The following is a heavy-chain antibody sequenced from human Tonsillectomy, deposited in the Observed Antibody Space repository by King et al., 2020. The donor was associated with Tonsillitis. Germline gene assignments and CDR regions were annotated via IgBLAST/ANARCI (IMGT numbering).Heavy chain of an antibody. Sequence: VQLQEAGPGLVKPSETLYLTCTVSGGSISSYYWSWIRQPPGKGLEWIWEIYYSGGTNYNPSLKSRVTISVDTSKNQFSLKLSSVTAADTAVYYCARDIVDSYGSNWFDPWGQGTLVTVSS. CDR2: IYYSGGT. V-gene: IGHV4-59*01. J-gene: IGHJ5*02. CDR1: GGSISSYY. D-gene: IGHD5-18*01. CDR3: ARDIVDSYGSNWFDP.